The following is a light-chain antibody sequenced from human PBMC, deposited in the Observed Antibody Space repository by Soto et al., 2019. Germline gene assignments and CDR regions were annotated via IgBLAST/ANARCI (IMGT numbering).Light chain of an antibody. CDR3: QQYYSSPLT. J-gene: IGKJ1*01. CDR2: AAS. Sequence: AIRMTQSPSSFSASIGDRVTITCRASQAISSYLAWYQQKPGKVPKLLIYAASTLQCGVPSRFSGSGSGTDFTLTISCLQSEDVATYYCQQYYSSPLTFGQGTKVEIK. V-gene: IGKV1-8*01. CDR1: QAISSY.